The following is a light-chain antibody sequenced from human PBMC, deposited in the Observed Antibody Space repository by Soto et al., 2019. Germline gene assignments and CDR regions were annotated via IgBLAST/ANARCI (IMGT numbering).Light chain of an antibody. J-gene: IGKJ1*01. CDR3: QHYNSYSRT. CDR2: KAS. CDR1: QSISSW. V-gene: IGKV1-5*03. Sequence: DIQMTQSPSTLSASLGDRVTITCRASQSISSWLAWYQHKPGKAPKLLIYKASSLESGVPSRFSGSGSGTEFSLTISSLQPDDFAIYYCQHYNSYSRTFGQGTKVEI.